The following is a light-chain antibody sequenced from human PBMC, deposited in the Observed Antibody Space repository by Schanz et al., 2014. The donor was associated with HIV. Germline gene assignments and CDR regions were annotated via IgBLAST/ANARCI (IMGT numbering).Light chain of an antibody. CDR3: SSYTSSSTLV. Sequence: QSALTQPASVSGSPGQSITISCTGTSSDVGSYNLVSWYQQHPGKAPKLMIYEGSKRPSGVSNRFSGSKSGNTASLTISGLQAEEEADYYCSSYTSSSTLVFGGGTKLTVL. CDR1: SSDVGSYNL. CDR2: EGS. J-gene: IGLJ2*01. V-gene: IGLV2-14*02.